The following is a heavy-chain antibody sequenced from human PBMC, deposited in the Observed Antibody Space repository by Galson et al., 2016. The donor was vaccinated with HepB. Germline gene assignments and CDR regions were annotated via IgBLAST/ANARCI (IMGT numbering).Heavy chain of an antibody. CDR3: ARENWACNSDSCYTHFDS. CDR1: GDSISGDNFY. J-gene: IGHJ4*02. Sequence: ETLSLTCSVSGDSISGDNFYWSWIRQPPGKALEWIGYAHHSGTTSYDASLKSRVTISLDMSKNQFSLTLNSLIAADTAVYYCARENWACNSDSCYTHFDSWGQGTLVTVSS. V-gene: IGHV4-61*01. CDR2: AHHSGTT. D-gene: IGHD2-2*02.